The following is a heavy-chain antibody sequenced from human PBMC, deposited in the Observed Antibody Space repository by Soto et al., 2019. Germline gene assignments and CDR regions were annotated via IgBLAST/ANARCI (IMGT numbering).Heavy chain of an antibody. J-gene: IGHJ4*02. Sequence: GGSLRLSCAASGFTFSSYGMHWVRQAPGKGLEWVAVIWYDGSNKYYADSVKGRFTISRDNAKNSLYLQMNSLRAEDTAVYYCARDSPSYGFYYFDYWGQGALVTVSS. CDR2: IWYDGSNK. CDR3: ARDSPSYGFYYFDY. D-gene: IGHD5-18*01. V-gene: IGHV3-33*01. CDR1: GFTFSSYG.